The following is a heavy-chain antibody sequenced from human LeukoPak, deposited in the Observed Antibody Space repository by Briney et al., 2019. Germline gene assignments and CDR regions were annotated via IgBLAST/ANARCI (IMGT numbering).Heavy chain of an antibody. J-gene: IGHJ3*02. Sequence: SETLSLTCTVSGGSISSSSYYWGWIRQPPGKGLEWIGSIYYSGSTYYNPSLKSRVTISVDTSKNQFSLKLSSVTAADTAVYYCARRTIPGWRFAFDIWGQGTMVTVSS. D-gene: IGHD1-14*01. CDR2: IYYSGST. CDR1: GGSISSSSYY. CDR3: ARRTIPGWRFAFDI. V-gene: IGHV4-39*01.